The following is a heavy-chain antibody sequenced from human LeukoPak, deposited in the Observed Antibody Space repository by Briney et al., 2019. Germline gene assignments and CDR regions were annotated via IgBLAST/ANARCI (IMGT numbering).Heavy chain of an antibody. CDR2: IYSGGGS. J-gene: IGHJ3*02. CDR1: GFTFSSYA. Sequence: GGSLRLSCAASGFTFSSYAMSWARQAPGKGLEWVAVIYSGGGSYYADSVKGRFTISRDNSKNTLSLQMNSLRAEDTAVYYCELWVEAATFDIWGQGTMVTVSS. CDR3: ELWVEAATFDI. V-gene: IGHV3-66*01. D-gene: IGHD2-15*01.